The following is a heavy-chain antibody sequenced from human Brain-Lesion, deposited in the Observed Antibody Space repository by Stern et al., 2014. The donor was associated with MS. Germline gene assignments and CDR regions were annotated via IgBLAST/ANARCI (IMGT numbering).Heavy chain of an antibody. Sequence: EVQLVESGGGLVQPGGSLRLSCAASGFTFSNYWMHWVRQAPGKGLVWVSRVNNDGRRTSYADSVKGRFTMSRDNAKNTLYLQMNSLRVEDTAIYYCARGERWIDSWGQGTLVTVSS. CDR2: VNNDGRRT. J-gene: IGHJ5*01. CDR1: GFTFSNYW. CDR3: ARGERWIDS. V-gene: IGHV3-74*01.